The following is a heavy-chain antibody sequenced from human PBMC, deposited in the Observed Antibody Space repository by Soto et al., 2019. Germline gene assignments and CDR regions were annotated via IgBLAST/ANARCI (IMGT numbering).Heavy chain of an antibody. V-gene: IGHV4-39*01. D-gene: IGHD6-6*01. CDR2: IYYSGST. J-gene: IGHJ5*02. CDR3: ARHPVPGAYSSSPRWFDP. CDR1: GGSISSSSYY. Sequence: SETLSLTCTVSGGSISSSSYYWGWIRQPPGKGLEWIGSIYYSGSTYYNPSLKSRVTISVDTSKNQFSLKLSSVTAADTAVYYCARHPVPGAYSSSPRWFDPWGQGTLVTVSS.